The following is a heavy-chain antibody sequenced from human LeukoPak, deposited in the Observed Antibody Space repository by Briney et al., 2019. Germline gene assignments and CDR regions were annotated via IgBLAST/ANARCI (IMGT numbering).Heavy chain of an antibody. CDR3: ARDRASGWYRGDYDY. CDR2: IGWSGSST. V-gene: IGHV3-20*04. J-gene: IGHJ4*02. Sequence: GGSLRLSXAASGFTLDDYGMSWVRQAPGKGLEWVSGIGWSGSSTGYADSVKGRFTISIDNAKNSLYLQLNSLRAEDTAFYYCARDRASGWYRGDYDYWGQGTLVTVSS. CDR1: GFTLDDYG. D-gene: IGHD6-19*01.